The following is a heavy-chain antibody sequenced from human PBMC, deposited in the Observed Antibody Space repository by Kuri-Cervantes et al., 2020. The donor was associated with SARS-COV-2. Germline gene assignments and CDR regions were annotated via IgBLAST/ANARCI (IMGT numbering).Heavy chain of an antibody. CDR1: GFTFSDYY. CDR2: ISSSSSTI. CDR3: AKDMGGSEQLVRFDY. J-gene: IGHJ4*02. Sequence: GGSLRLSCAASGFTFSDYYMSWIRQAPGKGLEWVSYISSSSSTIYYADSVKGRFTISRDNAKNSLYLQMNSLRAEDTALYYCAKDMGGSEQLVRFDYWGQGTLVTVSS. D-gene: IGHD6-6*01. V-gene: IGHV3-11*01.